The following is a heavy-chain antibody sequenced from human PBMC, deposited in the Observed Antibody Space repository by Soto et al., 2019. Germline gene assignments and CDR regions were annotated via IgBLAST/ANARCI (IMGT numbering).Heavy chain of an antibody. CDR3: SKVSANSWYYFDY. J-gene: IGHJ4*02. CDR2: ISWNSGSI. Sequence: GGSLRLSCAASGFTFDDYAMHWVRQAPGKGLEWVSGISWNSGSIGYADSVKGRFTISRDNAKNSLYLQMNSLRAEDTALYYCSKVSANSWYYFDYCGQGSLVTVSA. V-gene: IGHV3-9*01. CDR1: GFTFDDYA. D-gene: IGHD6-13*01.